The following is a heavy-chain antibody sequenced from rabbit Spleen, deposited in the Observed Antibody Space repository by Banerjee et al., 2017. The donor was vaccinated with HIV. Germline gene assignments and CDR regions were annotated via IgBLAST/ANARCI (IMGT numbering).Heavy chain of an antibody. J-gene: IGHJ4*01. D-gene: IGHD4-1*01. CDR2: IYAGSSGST. Sequence: QSLEESGGDLVNPGASLTLTCKASGFTISSSYYMCWARQAPGKGLECIACIYAGSSGSTYYASWAKGRFTVSKASWTTVTLQINSLTAADTASYFCARDLAGAVGWNFDLWGPGTLVTVS. CDR3: ARDLAGAVGWNFDL. V-gene: IGHV1S40*01. CDR1: GFTISSSYY.